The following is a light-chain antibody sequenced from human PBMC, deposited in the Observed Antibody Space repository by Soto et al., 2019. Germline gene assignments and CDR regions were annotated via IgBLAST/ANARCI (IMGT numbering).Light chain of an antibody. J-gene: IGKJ1*01. CDR3: QQYNSFPT. V-gene: IGKV1-5*03. CDR1: QSISSW. CDR2: KAS. Sequence: DIQMTQSPSTLSASVGDRVTITCRGSQSISSWLAWYQQKPGKAPKLLIYKASSLESGVPSRFSGSGSGTEFTLTISSLHPDDLATYYCQQYNSFPTFGQGTKVEIK.